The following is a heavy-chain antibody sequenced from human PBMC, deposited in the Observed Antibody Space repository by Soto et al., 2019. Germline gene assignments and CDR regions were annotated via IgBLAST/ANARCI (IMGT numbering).Heavy chain of an antibody. CDR1: GFTFSNFV. V-gene: IGHV3-23*04. CDR2: ITETGGDT. J-gene: IGHJ6*02. CDR3: TKASSDRHHMDV. Sequence: VQLVESGGGLVKPGGSLRVSCAASGFTFSNFVMRWVRQTPGKGLEWVSTITETGGDTYYTDSVKGRFTVSRDNSKNTLYLQMTSLRAEDTALYYCTKASSDRHHMDVWGQGTTVTVSS.